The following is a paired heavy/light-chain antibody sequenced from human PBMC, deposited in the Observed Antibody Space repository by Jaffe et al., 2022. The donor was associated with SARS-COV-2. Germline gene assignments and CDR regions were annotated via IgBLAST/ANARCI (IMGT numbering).Light chain of an antibody. Sequence: QSALTQPASVSGSPGQSVTISCTGNSSDVGGYNYVSWYQQHPGKAPKLIIYEVSDRPSRVPDRFSGSKSGNTASLTISGLQAEDEADYYCSSYTSSNTRIFGGGTKLTVL. CDR1: SSDVGGYNY. CDR2: EVS. CDR3: SSYTSSNTRI. V-gene: IGLV2-14*01. J-gene: IGLJ2*01.
Heavy chain of an antibody. CDR3: TRENQRWLLNYFDF. J-gene: IGHJ4*02. CDR2: INPVNGDT. Sequence: QAQLVQSGAEVKKPGASVKISCKASGYTFTSYTIHWVRQAPGQRLEWMGWINPVNGDTKISQKFQGRVTITRDTSATTAYLELSSLRSEDTALYYCTRENQRWLLNYFDFWGQGTLVTVSS. D-gene: IGHD2-15*01. V-gene: IGHV1-3*01. CDR1: GYTFTSYT.